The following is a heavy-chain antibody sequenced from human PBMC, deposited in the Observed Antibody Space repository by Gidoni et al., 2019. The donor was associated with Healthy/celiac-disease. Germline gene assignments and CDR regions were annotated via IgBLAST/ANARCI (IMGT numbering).Heavy chain of an antibody. CDR3: ARRWIQLEGAPFDY. J-gene: IGHJ4*02. CDR2: IDPGDCDT. Sequence: EVQLVQSGAEVKKPGGSLKISCKGSGYSFTSYWSGWVRQMPGKGLEWMGIIDPGDCDTRYSPSVQGQVTISADKSISTAYLQWSSLKASDTAMYYCARRWIQLEGAPFDYWGQGTLVTVSS. CDR1: GYSFTSYW. V-gene: IGHV5-51*01. D-gene: IGHD5-18*01.